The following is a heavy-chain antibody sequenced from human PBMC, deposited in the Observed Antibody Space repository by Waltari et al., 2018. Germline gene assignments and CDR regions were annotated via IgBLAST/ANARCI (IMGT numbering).Heavy chain of an antibody. J-gene: IGHJ6*03. CDR1: GYTFTGYY. Sequence: QVQLVQSGAEVKKPGDSVKVSCKASGYTFTGYYMHWVRQAPGQGLEWMGRINPNSGGTNYAQKFQGRVTMTRDTSISTAYMELTRLRSDDTAVYYCARGPTVTTDYYYYYMDVWGKGTTVTVSS. D-gene: IGHD4-17*01. V-gene: IGHV1-2*06. CDR2: INPNSGGT. CDR3: ARGPTVTTDYYYYYMDV.